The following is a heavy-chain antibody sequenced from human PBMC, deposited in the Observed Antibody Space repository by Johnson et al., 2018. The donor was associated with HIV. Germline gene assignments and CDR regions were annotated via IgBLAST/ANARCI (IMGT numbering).Heavy chain of an antibody. CDR3: ARGRGYGAERGALDN. V-gene: IGHV3-20*01. D-gene: IGHD4-17*01. CDR2: INWSGHDT. Sequence: MQLVESGGGVVWPGGSLRLSCAASVFTFDDYGMNWVRQVPGKGLEWVSGINWSGHDTAYSDSVKGRFTISRDNAKNSLYLQMNGLRDEDTAWYHCARGRGYGAERGALDNWGQGTMVTVSA. CDR1: VFTFDDYG. J-gene: IGHJ3*02.